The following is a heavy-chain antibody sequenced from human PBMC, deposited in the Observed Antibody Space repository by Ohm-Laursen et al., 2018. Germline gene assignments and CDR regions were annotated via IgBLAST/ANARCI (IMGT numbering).Heavy chain of an antibody. V-gene: IGHV3-30*03. CDR2: ISYDGSNK. D-gene: IGHD3-16*02. CDR1: GFTFSSYG. Sequence: SLRLSCTASGFTFSSYGMHWVRQAPGKGLEWGAVISYDGSNKYYADSVKGQFTISRVNSKNTLYLQMGSLRSEDTAVYYCARGGGTLSFFSWFDPWGQGTLVTVSS. J-gene: IGHJ5*02. CDR3: ARGGGTLSFFSWFDP.